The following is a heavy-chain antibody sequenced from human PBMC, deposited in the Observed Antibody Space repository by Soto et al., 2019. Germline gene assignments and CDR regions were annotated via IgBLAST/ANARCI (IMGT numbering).Heavy chain of an antibody. V-gene: IGHV5-51*01. Sequence: EVQVVQSGAEVKKPGESLKISCEGSGYRFTSYWIGWVRQMPGKGLEWMGIIHPGDSDTRYSPSFQGQVTISVDKSISTSCLQWSSLKASETAMYYCATLKRGPSYFDYWGQGTRVTFSS. CDR2: IHPGDSDT. J-gene: IGHJ4*02. D-gene: IGHD3-16*01. CDR1: GYRFTSYW. CDR3: ATLKRGPSYFDY.